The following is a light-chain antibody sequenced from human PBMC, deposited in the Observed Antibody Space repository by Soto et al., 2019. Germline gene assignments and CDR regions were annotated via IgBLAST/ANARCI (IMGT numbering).Light chain of an antibody. V-gene: IGLV2-23*01. Sequence: QSVRTQPASVSGSPGQSITISCTGTSSDVGTNNLISWYQQHPGKAPQLIIYEATKWPSGVSTRFSGSTSGNTASLTISALQDEDEADYPCVSYEGISTFYIRLGGGTKLTV. J-gene: IGLJ2*01. CDR3: VSYEGISTFYIR. CDR1: SSDVGTNNL. CDR2: EAT.